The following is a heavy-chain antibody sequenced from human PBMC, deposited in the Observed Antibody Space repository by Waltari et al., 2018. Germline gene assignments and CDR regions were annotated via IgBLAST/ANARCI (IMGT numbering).Heavy chain of an antibody. CDR2: IYYSGST. Sequence: QVQLQESGPGLVKPSETLSLPCTVSGGSISSYYWIWIRQPPGKGLEWIGYIYYSGSTNYNPSLKSRVTISVDTSKNQFSLKLSSVTAADTAVYYCARGRDGYNDDAFDIWGQGTMVTVSS. CDR3: ARGRDGYNDDAFDI. J-gene: IGHJ3*02. D-gene: IGHD5-12*01. CDR1: GGSISSYY. V-gene: IGHV4-59*01.